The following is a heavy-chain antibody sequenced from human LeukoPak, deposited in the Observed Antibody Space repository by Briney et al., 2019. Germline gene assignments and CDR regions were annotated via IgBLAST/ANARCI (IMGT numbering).Heavy chain of an antibody. J-gene: IGHJ6*02. V-gene: IGHV4-31*03. CDR1: GGSVSSGSYY. CDR2: IFYSGST. CDR3: ARQRRYCSSTSCYFGYYGLDV. Sequence: SETLSLTCTVSGGSVSSGSYYWSWIRQHPGEGLEWIGYIFYSGSTYYNPSLKSRVTISVDTSKNQFSLKLSSVTAADTAVYYCARQRRYCSSTSCYFGYYGLDVWGQGTTVTVSS. D-gene: IGHD2-2*01.